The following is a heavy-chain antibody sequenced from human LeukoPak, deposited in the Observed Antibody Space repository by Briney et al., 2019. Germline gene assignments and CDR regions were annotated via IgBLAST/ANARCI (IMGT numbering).Heavy chain of an antibody. V-gene: IGHV1-2*02. CDR3: AITNYYDGGGRFDY. CDR1: GYTFTGYY. J-gene: IGHJ4*02. D-gene: IGHD3-22*01. CDR2: MNPNSGGT. Sequence: ASVRVSCKASGYTFTGYYMHWVRQAPGQGLEWMGWMNPNSGGTNYAQKFQGRVTMTRDTSISTAYMELSRLRSDDTAVYYCAITNYYDGGGRFDYWGQGTLVTSSS.